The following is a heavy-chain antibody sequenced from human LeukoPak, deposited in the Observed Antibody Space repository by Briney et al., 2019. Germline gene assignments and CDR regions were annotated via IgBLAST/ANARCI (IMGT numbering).Heavy chain of an antibody. CDR2: ISYDGSNK. D-gene: IGHD2-2*01. CDR3: ARANLPLDDQNWFDP. Sequence: GRSLRLSCAASGFTFSSYAMHWVRQAPGKGLEWVAVISYDGSNKYYADSVKGRFTISRDNSKNTLYPQMNSLRAEDTAVYYCARANLPLDDQNWFDPWGQGTLVTVSS. J-gene: IGHJ5*02. V-gene: IGHV3-30*04. CDR1: GFTFSSYA.